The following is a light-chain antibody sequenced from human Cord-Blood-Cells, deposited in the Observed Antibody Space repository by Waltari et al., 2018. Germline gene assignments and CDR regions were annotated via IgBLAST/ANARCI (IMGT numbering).Light chain of an antibody. Sequence: QAGLTQPPSVSNGLRQTATLTCTGNSTNVGKQGAAWLQQHQGPPHKLLSYRHNNRPAGISEGLSASRSGNAASLTITGRHPEDGADYYCSAWDSSLSDWVFGGGTKLTVL. CDR1: STNVGKQG. CDR3: SAWDSSLSDWV. CDR2: RHN. J-gene: IGLJ3*02. V-gene: IGLV10-54*01.